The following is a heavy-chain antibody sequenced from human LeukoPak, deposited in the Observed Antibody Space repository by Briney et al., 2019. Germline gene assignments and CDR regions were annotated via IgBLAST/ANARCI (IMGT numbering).Heavy chain of an antibody. CDR3: ARIGFSATTSSY. V-gene: IGHV3-30-3*01. D-gene: IGHD2/OR15-2a*01. CDR1: GITLTTYT. CDR2: ISYDENNK. Sequence: GGSLRLSCVVTGITLTTYTMYWVRQAPGKGLEWVAIISYDENNKYYADSVKGRFTISRDNNKDTVFLQMNNLRSEDTALYYCARIGFSATTSSYWGRGTRVIVYS. J-gene: IGHJ4*02.